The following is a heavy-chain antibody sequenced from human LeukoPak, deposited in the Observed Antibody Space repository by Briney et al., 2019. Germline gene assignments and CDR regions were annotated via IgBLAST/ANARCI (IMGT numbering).Heavy chain of an antibody. Sequence: PGGSLRLSCAASGFTFSSYSMNWVRQAPGKGLEWVSYISSSSSTIYYADSVEGRFTISRDNAKNSLYLQMNSLRAEDTAVYYCARDRLIAAAGTNWFDPWGQGTLVTVSS. V-gene: IGHV3-48*01. CDR3: ARDRLIAAAGTNWFDP. CDR1: GFTFSSYS. CDR2: ISSSSSTI. J-gene: IGHJ5*02. D-gene: IGHD6-13*01.